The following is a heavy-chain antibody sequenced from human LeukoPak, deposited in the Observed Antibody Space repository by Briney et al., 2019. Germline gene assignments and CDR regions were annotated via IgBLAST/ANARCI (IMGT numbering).Heavy chain of an antibody. CDR3: ARGDIVVVPAPLWFDP. Sequence: GASVKVSCKASGYTFTGYYMHWVRQAPGQGLEWMGWINPNSGGTNYAQKFQGRVTMTRDTSISTAYMELSRLRSDDTAVYYCARGDIVVVPAPLWFDPWGQGTLVTVSS. D-gene: IGHD2-2*01. CDR2: INPNSGGT. J-gene: IGHJ5*02. V-gene: IGHV1-2*02. CDR1: GYTFTGYY.